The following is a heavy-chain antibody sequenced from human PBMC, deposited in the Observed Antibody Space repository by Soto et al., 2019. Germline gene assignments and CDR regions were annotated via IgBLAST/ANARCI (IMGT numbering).Heavy chain of an antibody. V-gene: IGHV4-4*07. CDR1: GGSISTYY. CDR3: SRAGRDGLDM. D-gene: IGHD2-21*01. Sequence: PSETLSLTCPVSGGSISTYYWNWIRQSAGKGLDLIGLVYISGSTKYHPSLKSRVAMSVATSNPKFSLKVTXVTAGDTAVYYCSRAGRDGLDMLGQRPMVSVS. J-gene: IGHJ3*02. CDR2: VYISGST.